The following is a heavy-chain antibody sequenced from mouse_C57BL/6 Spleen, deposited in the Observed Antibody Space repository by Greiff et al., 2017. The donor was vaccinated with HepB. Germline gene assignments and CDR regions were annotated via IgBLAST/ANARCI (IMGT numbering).Heavy chain of an antibody. CDR3: ARGGSNYVGYFDV. V-gene: IGHV1-47*01. D-gene: IGHD2-5*01. Sequence: VMLVESGAELVKPGASVKMSCKASGYTFTTYPIEWMKQNHGKSLEWIGNFHPYNDDTKYNEKFKGKATLTVEKSSSTVYLELSRLTSDDSAVYYCARGGSNYVGYFDVWGTGTTVTVSS. CDR1: GYTFTTYP. CDR2: FHPYNDDT. J-gene: IGHJ1*03.